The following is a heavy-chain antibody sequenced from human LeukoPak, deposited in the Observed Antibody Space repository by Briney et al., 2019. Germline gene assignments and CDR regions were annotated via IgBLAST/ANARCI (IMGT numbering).Heavy chain of an antibody. CDR2: VSHNGVNR. Sequence: GGSLRLSCAASGFTFTSYAMSWVRQAPGKGLEWLSVVSHNGVNRYYADSVRGRLSISRDNSKNTVYLQMNSLRADDTAVYYCAKHITVAGTCWYIDHWGQGTLVTVSS. J-gene: IGHJ4*02. D-gene: IGHD4-11*01. CDR3: AKHITVAGTCWYIDH. CDR1: GFTFTSYA. V-gene: IGHV3-23*01.